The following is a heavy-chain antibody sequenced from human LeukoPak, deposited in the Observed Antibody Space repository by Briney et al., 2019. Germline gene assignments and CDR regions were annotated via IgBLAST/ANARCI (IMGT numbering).Heavy chain of an antibody. Sequence: ASVKVSCKASGYAFTSNYIHWVRQAPGQGLEWMGMIYPRDGSTSYAQKFQGRVTVTRDTSTSTVHMELSGLRSEDTAVYYCARDQEGFDYWGQGTLVTVSS. CDR2: IYPRDGST. CDR1: GYAFTSNY. J-gene: IGHJ4*02. V-gene: IGHV1-46*01. CDR3: ARDQEGFDY.